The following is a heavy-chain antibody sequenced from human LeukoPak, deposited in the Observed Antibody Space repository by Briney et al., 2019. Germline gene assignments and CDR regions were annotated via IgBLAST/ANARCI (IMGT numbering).Heavy chain of an antibody. Sequence: GGSLRLSCAASGFTFSSYAMSWVRQAPGTGLEWVSAISGSGGSTYYADSVQGRFTISRDNSKNTLYLHINSLRAEDTATYYCAKDRTTVARIFDYWGQGTLVTVSS. CDR3: AKDRTTVARIFDY. V-gene: IGHV3-23*01. D-gene: IGHD1/OR15-1a*01. CDR1: GFTFSSYA. J-gene: IGHJ4*02. CDR2: ISGSGGST.